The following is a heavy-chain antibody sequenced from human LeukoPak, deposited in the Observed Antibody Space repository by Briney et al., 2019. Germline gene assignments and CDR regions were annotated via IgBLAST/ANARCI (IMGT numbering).Heavy chain of an antibody. CDR3: ARVGSSSWYQYFQH. D-gene: IGHD6-13*01. CDR2: IYTSGST. Sequence: SETLSLTCTVSGGSISSYYWSWIRQPAGKGLEWIGRIYTSGSTNYNPSLKSRVTMSVDTSKNQFSLKLSSVTAADTAVYYCARVGSSSWYQYFQHWGQGTLVTVSS. CDR1: GGSISSYY. J-gene: IGHJ1*01. V-gene: IGHV4-4*07.